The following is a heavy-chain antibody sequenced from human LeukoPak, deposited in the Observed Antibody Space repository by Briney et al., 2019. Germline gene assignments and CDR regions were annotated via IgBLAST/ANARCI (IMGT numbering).Heavy chain of an antibody. V-gene: IGHV3-7*01. J-gene: IGHJ6*03. CDR1: GFTFDDYG. CDR3: ASFTIFGPYYYYYYMDV. D-gene: IGHD3-3*01. CDR2: IKQDGSEK. Sequence: GGSLRLSCAASGFTFDDYGMSWVRQAPGKGLEWVANIKQDGSEKYYVDSVKGRFTISRDNAKNLLYLQMNSLRAEDTAVYYCASFTIFGPYYYYYYMDVWGKGTTVTVSS.